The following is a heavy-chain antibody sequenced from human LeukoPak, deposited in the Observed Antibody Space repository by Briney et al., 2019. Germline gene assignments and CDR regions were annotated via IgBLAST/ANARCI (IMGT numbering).Heavy chain of an antibody. J-gene: IGHJ4*02. CDR1: GFSFGDYA. D-gene: IGHD2-21*01. CDR2: IRSKAYGGTT. Sequence: PGGSLRLSCTASGFSFGDYAMTWVRQAPGKGLEWVGFIRSKAYGGTTEYAASVKGRFTISRDDSKSIAYLQMNSLKTEDTAVYYCTHLIYYFAYWGQGTLVTVSS. V-gene: IGHV3-49*04. CDR3: THLIYYFAY.